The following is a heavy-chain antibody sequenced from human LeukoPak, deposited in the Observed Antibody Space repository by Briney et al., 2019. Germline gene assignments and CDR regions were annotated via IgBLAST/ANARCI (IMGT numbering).Heavy chain of an antibody. J-gene: IGHJ5*02. Sequence: GGSLRLSCAASGFTFGSYSMNWVRQAPGKGLEWVSYISSSSSTIYYADSVKGRFTISRDNAKNSLYLQMNSLRAEDTAVYYCAREGGYGDWYNWVDPWGQGALVTVSS. V-gene: IGHV3-48*01. CDR2: ISSSSSTI. D-gene: IGHD4-17*01. CDR3: AREGGYGDWYNWVDP. CDR1: GFTFGSYS.